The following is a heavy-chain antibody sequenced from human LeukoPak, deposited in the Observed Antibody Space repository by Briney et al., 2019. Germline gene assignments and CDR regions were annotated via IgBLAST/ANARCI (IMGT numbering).Heavy chain of an antibody. Sequence: SETLSLTCTVSGCSISSYYWTWIRQPPGKGLEWIGYIYYSGSTNYNPSLKSRVTILVDTSKNQISLKQSSVTAADTAVYYCARVSSSWYYFDYCGQGTLVTISS. V-gene: IGHV4-59*01. CDR3: ARVSSSWYYFDY. D-gene: IGHD6-13*01. CDR2: IYYSGST. CDR1: GCSISSYY. J-gene: IGHJ4*02.